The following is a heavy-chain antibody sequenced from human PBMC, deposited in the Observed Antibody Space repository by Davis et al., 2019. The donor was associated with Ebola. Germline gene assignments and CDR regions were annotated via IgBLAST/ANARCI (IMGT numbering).Heavy chain of an antibody. V-gene: IGHV1-2*02. CDR3: ARGSSFWGGYLMAYFEY. Sequence: ASVQVSCKASGYTFTGHYIHWVRQAPGQGLEWMGWVNPNAGNTKYAQNFQGRVTMTSDTSTTTAYMELTGLRSDDTAVYYCARGSSFWGGYLMAYFEYWGQGTVVTV. D-gene: IGHD3-3*01. J-gene: IGHJ4*02. CDR1: GYTFTGHY. CDR2: VNPNAGNT.